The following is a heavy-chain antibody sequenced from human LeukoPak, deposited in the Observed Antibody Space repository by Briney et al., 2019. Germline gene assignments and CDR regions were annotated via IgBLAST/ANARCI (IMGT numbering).Heavy chain of an antibody. D-gene: IGHD4-11*01. CDR2: MNPNSGNT. Sequence: GASVKVSCKASGYTFTSYDISWVRQATGQGLEWMGWMNPNSGNTGYAQKFQGRVTMTRNTSISTAYMELSSLRSEDTAVYYCARGATVTTSYYYYYMDVWGKGTTVTVSS. CDR3: ARGATVTTSYYYYYMDV. V-gene: IGHV1-8*01. J-gene: IGHJ6*03. CDR1: GYTFTSYD.